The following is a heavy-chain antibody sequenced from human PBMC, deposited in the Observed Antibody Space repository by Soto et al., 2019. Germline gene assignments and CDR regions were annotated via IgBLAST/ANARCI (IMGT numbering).Heavy chain of an antibody. CDR2: ISVYNGNT. J-gene: IGHJ6*01. CDR1: GYTFSSYG. V-gene: IGHV1-18*01. CDR3: VTTAMPGDYYDYGMEV. D-gene: IGHD5-18*01. Sequence: LQVCCKTSGYTFSSYGISWVRQAPGQGLEWMGWISVYNGNTNYAQKFQGRVTLTTDTSTSTAYMELTSLRFDDTAVYYCVTTAMPGDYYDYGMEV.